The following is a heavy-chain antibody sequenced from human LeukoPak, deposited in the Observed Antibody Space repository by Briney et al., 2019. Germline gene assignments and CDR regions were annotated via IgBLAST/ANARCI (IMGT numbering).Heavy chain of an antibody. CDR1: GGSISSYY. Sequence: SETLSLTCTVSGGSISSYYWSWIRQPPAKGLEWIGYIYYSGSTNYNPSLKSRVTISVDTSKNQFSLKLSSVTAADTAVYYCARQKLLWIWFDPWGQGTLVTVSS. J-gene: IGHJ5*02. CDR2: IYYSGST. V-gene: IGHV4-59*08. D-gene: IGHD2-15*01. CDR3: ARQKLLWIWFDP.